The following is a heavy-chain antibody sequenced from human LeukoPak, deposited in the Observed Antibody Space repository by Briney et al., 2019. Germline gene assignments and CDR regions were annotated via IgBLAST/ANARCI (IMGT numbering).Heavy chain of an antibody. CDR1: GGSFRGYY. CDR3: ARASFWSGYYFDY. J-gene: IGHJ4*02. V-gene: IGHV4-59*01. CDR2: IYYSGGT. D-gene: IGHD3-3*01. Sequence: PSETLSLTCAVYGGSFRGYYWSWIRQPPGKGLEWIGYIYYSGGTNYNPSLKSRVTISVDTSKNQFSLKLSSVTAADTAVYYCARASFWSGYYFDYWGQGTLVTVSS.